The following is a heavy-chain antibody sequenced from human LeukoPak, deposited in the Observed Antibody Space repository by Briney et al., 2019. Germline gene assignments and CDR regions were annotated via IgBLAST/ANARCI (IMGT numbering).Heavy chain of an antibody. D-gene: IGHD2-2*01. V-gene: IGHV1-8*03. Sequence: ASVKVSCKASGYTFTSYDINWVRQATGQGLEWMGWMNPNSGNTGYAQKFQGRVTITRNTSISTAYMELSSLRSDDTAVYYCARGGSPIYYYYMDVWGKGTTVTISS. CDR3: ARGGSPIYYYYMDV. CDR1: GYTFTSYD. CDR2: MNPNSGNT. J-gene: IGHJ6*03.